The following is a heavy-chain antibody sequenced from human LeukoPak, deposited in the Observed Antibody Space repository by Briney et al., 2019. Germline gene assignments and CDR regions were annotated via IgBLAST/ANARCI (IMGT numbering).Heavy chain of an antibody. CDR1: GYTFTSYG. Sequence: ASVKVSCKASGYTFTSYGISWVRQAPGQGLEWMGWISAYNGNTNYAQKLQGRVTITTDTSTSTAYMELRSPRSDDTAVYYCARVTMVRGVITPWHFDYWGQGTLVTVSS. V-gene: IGHV1-18*01. D-gene: IGHD3-10*01. CDR3: ARVTMVRGVITPWHFDY. J-gene: IGHJ4*02. CDR2: ISAYNGNT.